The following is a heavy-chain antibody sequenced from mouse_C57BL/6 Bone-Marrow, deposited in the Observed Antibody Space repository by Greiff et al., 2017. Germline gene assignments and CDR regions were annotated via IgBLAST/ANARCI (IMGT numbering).Heavy chain of an antibody. CDR1: GYTFTDHT. V-gene: IGHV1-78*01. D-gene: IGHD2-4*01. Sequence: VQLQQSDAELVTPGASVTISCKVSGYTFTDHTIHWMKQRPEQGLEWIGYIYPRDGSTKYNEKFKGKATLTANKSSSTASMQLNSLTSEDSAVYFCARRNYDYDDWYFDVWCTGNTVTVSS. CDR2: IYPRDGST. CDR3: ARRNYDYDDWYFDV. J-gene: IGHJ1*03.